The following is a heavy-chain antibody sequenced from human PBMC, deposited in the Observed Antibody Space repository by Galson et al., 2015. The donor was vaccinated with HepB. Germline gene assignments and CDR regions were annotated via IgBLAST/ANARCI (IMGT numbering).Heavy chain of an antibody. V-gene: IGHV3-7*03. D-gene: IGHD6-13*01. CDR1: GFDFSSHW. J-gene: IGHJ4*02. CDR3: ARGTDPLNQLAAADY. Sequence: FLRVSCADSGFDFSSHWMSWVRQAPGKGLEWVANIKQDGGKKYYVDSVEGRFTISRDKAKNTLYLQMNSLRDDDTAVYYCARGTDPLNQLAAADYWGQGTLVTVSS. CDR2: IKQDGGKK.